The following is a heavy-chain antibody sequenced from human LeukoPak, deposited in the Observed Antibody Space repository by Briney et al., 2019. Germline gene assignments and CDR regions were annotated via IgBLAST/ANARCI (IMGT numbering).Heavy chain of an antibody. Sequence: GGSLRLSCAPSGFIFGDYAMHWVRQAPGKGLEWVAAIVFDDPDRYYIDSVKGRFTISRDDSKNTLYLHMTNLRAEDTAVYYCTKSDDYGDYWGQGTLVTVSS. CDR3: TKSDDYGDY. V-gene: IGHV3-30*04. CDR1: GFIFGDYA. CDR2: IVFDDPDR. J-gene: IGHJ4*02.